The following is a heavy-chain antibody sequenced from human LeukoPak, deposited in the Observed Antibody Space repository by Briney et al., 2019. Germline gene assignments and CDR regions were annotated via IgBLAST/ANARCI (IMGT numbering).Heavy chain of an antibody. V-gene: IGHV3-21*04. J-gene: IGHJ4*02. CDR2: ISSSSSYI. Sequence: GGSLTLSCAASGFTFSSYSMNWVRQAPGKGLEWVSSISSSSSYIYYADSVKGRFTISRDNSKNTLYLQMNSLRAEDTAVYYCAKDLRYYDILTGPDYWGQGTLVTVSS. D-gene: IGHD3-9*01. CDR1: GFTFSSYS. CDR3: AKDLRYYDILTGPDY.